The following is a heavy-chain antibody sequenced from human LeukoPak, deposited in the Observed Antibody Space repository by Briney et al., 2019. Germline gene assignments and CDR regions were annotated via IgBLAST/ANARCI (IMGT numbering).Heavy chain of an antibody. CDR2: IYYSGST. V-gene: IGHV4-59*02. CDR3: AREFTGYDDY. J-gene: IGHJ4*02. CDR1: GFIVNSNY. D-gene: IGHD5-12*01. Sequence: GSLRLSCAASGFIVNSNYMNWVRQHPGKGLEWIGYIYYSGSTYYNPSLKSRVTMSVDLSRNEFSLKMTSVTAADTAVYYCAREFTGYDDYWGQGTLVTVSS.